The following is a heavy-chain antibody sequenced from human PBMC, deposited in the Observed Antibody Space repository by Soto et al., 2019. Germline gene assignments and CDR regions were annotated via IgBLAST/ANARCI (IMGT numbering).Heavy chain of an antibody. CDR3: AKEAFGGAIATNYMDV. CDR1: GFTFSSYA. J-gene: IGHJ6*03. CDR2: ISGSGGST. D-gene: IGHD3-16*02. V-gene: IGHV3-23*01. Sequence: PGGSLRLSCAASGFTFSSYAMRWVRQAPGKGLEWVSAISGSGGSTYYADSVKGRFTISRDNSKNTLYLQMNSLRAEDTAVYYCAKEAFGGAIATNYMDVWGKGTTVTVSS.